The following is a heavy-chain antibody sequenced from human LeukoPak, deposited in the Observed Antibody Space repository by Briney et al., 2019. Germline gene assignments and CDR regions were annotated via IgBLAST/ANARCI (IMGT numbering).Heavy chain of an antibody. J-gene: IGHJ4*02. CDR3: VRGNDCGGPHY. CDR1: GFTFSSYW. CDR2: IDRDGSRI. V-gene: IGHV3-74*01. Sequence: GGSLRLSCAVSGFTFSSYWMHWVRQAPGKGLVWVSRIDRDGSRINYADSVKGRFTISRDNGKNTLFLQMNSLRAEDAAVYYCVRGNDCGGPHYWGQGTLSPSPQ. D-gene: IGHD2-21*01.